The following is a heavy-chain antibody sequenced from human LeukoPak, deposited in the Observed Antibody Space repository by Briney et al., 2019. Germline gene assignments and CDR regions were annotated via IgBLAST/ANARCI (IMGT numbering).Heavy chain of an antibody. CDR3: ARDRGGYYYGSGSPYYFDY. CDR1: GGSISSTSYY. CDR2: IYYSGST. J-gene: IGHJ4*02. D-gene: IGHD3-10*01. V-gene: IGHV4-39*07. Sequence: PSETLSLTCTVSGGSISSTSYYWGWIRQPPGKGLEWGGNIYYSGSTYYNPSLKSRVTISVDTSKNQFSLQLSSVTAADTAVYYCARDRGGYYYGSGSPYYFDYWGQGSLVTVSS.